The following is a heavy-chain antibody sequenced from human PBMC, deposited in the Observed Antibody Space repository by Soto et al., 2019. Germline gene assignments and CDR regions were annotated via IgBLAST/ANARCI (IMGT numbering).Heavy chain of an antibody. J-gene: IGHJ6*03. CDR3: ARDVVPCPRYMGV. CDR2: IGWNSATT. CDR1: GFTFDDYA. V-gene: IGHV3-9*01. D-gene: IGHD2-2*01. Sequence: EVQLVESGGGLVQPGRSLRPSCAVSGFTFDDYAMHWVRQAPGKGLERVSAIGWNSATTDYADAVKGRFTISRDSAKNTLYLQMNSLRAEDTALYYCARDVVPCPRYMGVWGKGTTVTVSS.